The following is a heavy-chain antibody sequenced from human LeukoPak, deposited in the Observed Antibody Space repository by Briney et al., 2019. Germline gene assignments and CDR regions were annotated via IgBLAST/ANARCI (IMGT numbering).Heavy chain of an antibody. CDR2: IYHSGST. CDR3: ARVHSSGYYPRSGYYYGMDV. V-gene: IGHV4-30-2*01. J-gene: IGHJ6*02. D-gene: IGHD3-22*01. CDR1: GGSISSGGYS. Sequence: PSQTLSLTCAVSGGSISSGGYSWSWIRQPPGKGLEWIGYIYHSGSTNYNPSLKSRVTISVDTSKNQFSLKLSSVTAADTAVYYCARVHSSGYYPRSGYYYGMDVWGQGTTVTVSS.